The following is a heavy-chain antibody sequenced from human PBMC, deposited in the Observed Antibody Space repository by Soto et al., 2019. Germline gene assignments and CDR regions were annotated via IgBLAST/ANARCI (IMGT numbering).Heavy chain of an antibody. CDR3: ARLGGSYFDY. CDR1: GGTFSRYV. CDR2: IIPIFGTA. J-gene: IGHJ4*02. D-gene: IGHD1-26*01. Sequence: GASVKVSCKASGGTFSRYVISWVRQAPGQGLEWMGGIIPIFGTANYAQKFQGRVTITADESTSTAYMELSSLRSEDTAVYYCARLGGSYFDYWGQGTLVTVSS. V-gene: IGHV1-69*13.